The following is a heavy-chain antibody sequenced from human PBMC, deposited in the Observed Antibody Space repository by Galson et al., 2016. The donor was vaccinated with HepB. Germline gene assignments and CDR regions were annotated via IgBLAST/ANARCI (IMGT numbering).Heavy chain of an antibody. Sequence: SVKVSCKASGYTFTAYFIHWLRQDPGQGLEWMGWIHPNSGGTDYAQKFQGRVTMTRDTSITTVYMELTGLRSDDTAVFYCARGVMSATGKWFDSWGQGTPVIVSS. CDR2: IHPNSGGT. D-gene: IGHD6-13*01. CDR3: ARGVMSATGKWFDS. V-gene: IGHV1-2*02. CDR1: GYTFTAYF. J-gene: IGHJ5*01.